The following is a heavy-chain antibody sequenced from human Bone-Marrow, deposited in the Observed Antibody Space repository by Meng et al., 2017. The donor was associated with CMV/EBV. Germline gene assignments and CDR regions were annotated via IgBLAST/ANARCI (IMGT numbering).Heavy chain of an antibody. V-gene: IGHV3-48*03. J-gene: IGHJ4*02. CDR3: ARDNHGSGIDY. Sequence: GGSLRLSCAASGFTFGSYEMNWVRQAPGKGLEWVSYISSSGSTIYYADSVKGRFTISRDNAKNSLYLQMNSLRAEDTAVYYCARDNHGSGIDYWGQGTLVTVSS. CDR2: ISSSGSTI. D-gene: IGHD3-10*01. CDR1: GFTFGSYE.